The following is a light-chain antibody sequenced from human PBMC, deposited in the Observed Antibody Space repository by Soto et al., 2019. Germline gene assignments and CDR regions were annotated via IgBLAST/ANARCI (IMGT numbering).Light chain of an antibody. Sequence: EIVMTQSPATLSVSPVERATLSCMASQSVSSNLAWYQQKPGQAPRLLIYGASTRATGIPARFSGSGSGTEFTLTISSLQSEDFAVYYCQKYNNWPRTFGQGTKGDIK. CDR1: QSVSSN. V-gene: IGKV3-15*01. CDR2: GAS. CDR3: QKYNNWPRT. J-gene: IGKJ1*01.